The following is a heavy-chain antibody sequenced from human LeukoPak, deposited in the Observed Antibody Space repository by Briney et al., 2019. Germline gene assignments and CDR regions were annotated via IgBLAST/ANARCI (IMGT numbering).Heavy chain of an antibody. Sequence: GGSLRLYCAASGFSFTRYPMHWVRQAPGKGLEYVSGISDDGGSTYYANSVKGRFTISRDNSKNTLSLQMGSLRIEDTAVYYCARDQVPHMVRGVLPFWGQGTLVTVSS. CDR2: ISDDGGST. V-gene: IGHV3-64*01. J-gene: IGHJ4*02. CDR1: GFSFTRYP. D-gene: IGHD3-10*01. CDR3: ARDQVPHMVRGVLPF.